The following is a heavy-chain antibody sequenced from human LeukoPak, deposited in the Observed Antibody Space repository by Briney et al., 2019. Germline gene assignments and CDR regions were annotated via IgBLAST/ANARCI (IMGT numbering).Heavy chain of an antibody. J-gene: IGHJ6*04. Sequence: SETLSLTFTVSGGSISSYYWSWIRQPPGKGLEWLGYIYYSGSTNYNPSLKSRVTISVDTSKNQFSLKLSSVTAADTAVYYCARGPFTSADLPCSSTSCYSMDVWGKGTTVTVSS. D-gene: IGHD2-2*01. CDR1: GGSISSYY. CDR2: IYYSGST. CDR3: ARGPFTSADLPCSSTSCYSMDV. V-gene: IGHV4-59*01.